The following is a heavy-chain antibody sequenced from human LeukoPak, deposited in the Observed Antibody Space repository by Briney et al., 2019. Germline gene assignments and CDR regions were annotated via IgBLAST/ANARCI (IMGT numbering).Heavy chain of an antibody. D-gene: IGHD3-3*01. CDR2: INPSGGST. CDR1: GYTFTSYY. CDR3: ARDTPGITIFGVVIILGWHYFDY. Sequence: ASVKVSCKASGYTFTSYYMHWVRQAPGQGLEWMGIINPSGGSTSYAQKFQGRVTMTRDTSTSTVYMELSSLRSEDTAVYYCARDTPGITIFGVVIILGWHYFDYWGQGTLVTVSS. V-gene: IGHV1-46*01. J-gene: IGHJ4*02.